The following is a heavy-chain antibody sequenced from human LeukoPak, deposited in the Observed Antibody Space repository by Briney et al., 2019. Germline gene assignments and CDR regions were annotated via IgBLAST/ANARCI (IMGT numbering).Heavy chain of an antibody. Sequence: PGGSLRLSCAASGFTFSRHWMSWVRQAPGKGLEWVANIKQDASEIHYVDSVKGRLTISRDNAKNSLYLQMNSLRAEDTAVYYCARDHRGVFDYWGQGTLVTVSS. CDR1: GFTFSRHW. J-gene: IGHJ4*02. V-gene: IGHV3-7*05. D-gene: IGHD3-10*01. CDR3: ARDHRGVFDY. CDR2: IKQDASEI.